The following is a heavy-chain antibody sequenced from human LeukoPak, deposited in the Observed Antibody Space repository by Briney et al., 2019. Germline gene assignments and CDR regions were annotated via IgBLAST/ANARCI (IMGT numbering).Heavy chain of an antibody. CDR1: GFTFSDYY. J-gene: IGHJ4*02. CDR2: ISSGGSPI. D-gene: IGHD2-8*02. CDR3: ATYRQVLLPFES. V-gene: IGHV3-11*01. Sequence: GGSLRLSCAASGFTFSDYYMSWIRQAPGKGLEWVAYISSGGSPIYYVDSVKGRFTISRDNAKNSLFLQVDSLRAEDTAIYYCATYRQVLLPFESWGQGTLVTVSS.